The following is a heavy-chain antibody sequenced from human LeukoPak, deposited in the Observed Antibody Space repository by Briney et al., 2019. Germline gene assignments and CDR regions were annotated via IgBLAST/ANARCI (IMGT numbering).Heavy chain of an antibody. V-gene: IGHV3-66*01. J-gene: IGHJ4*02. D-gene: IGHD3-22*01. CDR3: ASWTYYDSSGLDY. Sequence: GGSLRLSCAASGFTFSSYAMSWVRQAPGKGLEWVSVIYSGGSTYYADSVKGRFTISRDNSKNTLYLQMNSLRAEDTAVYYCASWTYYDSSGLDYWGQGTLVTVSS. CDR2: IYSGGST. CDR1: GFTFSSYA.